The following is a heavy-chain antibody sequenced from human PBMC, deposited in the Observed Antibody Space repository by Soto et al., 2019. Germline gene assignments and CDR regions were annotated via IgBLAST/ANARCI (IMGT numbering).Heavy chain of an antibody. CDR2: IYYSGST. Sequence: QVQLQESGPGLGKPSGTLSLTCAVSGYSISSSNWWGWVRQPPGKGLECIGYIYYSGSTYYNPSLKSRVTMSVDTSKNQFSLKLSSVTAVDTAVYYCARNRGGSYADAFDIWGQGTMVTVSS. D-gene: IGHD1-26*01. J-gene: IGHJ3*02. CDR3: ARNRGGSYADAFDI. V-gene: IGHV4-28*01. CDR1: GYSISSSNW.